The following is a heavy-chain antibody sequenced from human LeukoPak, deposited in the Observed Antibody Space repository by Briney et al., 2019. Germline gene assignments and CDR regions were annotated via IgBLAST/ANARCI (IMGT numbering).Heavy chain of an antibody. D-gene: IGHD5-18*01. Sequence: GASVNVSFNGSVSGFTISSISWHWHCPGQGLEWVGWISAYTGKTNYAQKVQGRVTMTTDTSTSTAYMDLRSLRSDDTAVYYCAREKYTYGRGFYFDYWGQGTLVTVSS. J-gene: IGHJ4*02. V-gene: IGHV1-18*01. CDR3: AREKYTYGRGFYFDY. CDR2: ISAYTGKT. CDR1: VSGFTISS.